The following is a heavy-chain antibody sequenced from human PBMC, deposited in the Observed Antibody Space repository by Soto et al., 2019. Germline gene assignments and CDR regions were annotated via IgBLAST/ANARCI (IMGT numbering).Heavy chain of an antibody. CDR1: GFTFSSYA. CDR3: ARGRRVLVRRDGYNWDY. CDR2: ISYDGSNK. D-gene: IGHD5-12*01. V-gene: IGHV3-30-3*01. Sequence: QVQLVESGGGVVQPGRSRRLSCAASGFTFSSYARHWVRQAPGKVLEWVAVISYDGSNKYYADSVKGRFTISRDNSKNTLYLQMNSLRAEDTAVYYCARGRRVLVRRDGYNWDYWGQGTLVTVSS. J-gene: IGHJ4*02.